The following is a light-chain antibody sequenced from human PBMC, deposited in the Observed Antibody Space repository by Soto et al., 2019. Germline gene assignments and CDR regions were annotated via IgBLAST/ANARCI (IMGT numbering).Light chain of an antibody. CDR3: HQYGYGADT. Sequence: VVLTQSPGALSLSPGERATLSCRASQSVRSNYLAWYQQQPGQAPRLLIFGASTRATGIPDRFSGSGSGTDLTLTISRLEPEDSAVYICHQYGYGADTFGQGTRLEIK. CDR2: GAS. CDR1: QSVRSNY. J-gene: IGKJ2*01. V-gene: IGKV3-20*01.